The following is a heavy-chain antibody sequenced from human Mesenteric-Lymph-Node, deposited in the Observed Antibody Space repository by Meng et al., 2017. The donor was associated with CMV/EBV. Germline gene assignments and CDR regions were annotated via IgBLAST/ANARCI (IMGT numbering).Heavy chain of an antibody. CDR1: DGSFIGCPL. J-gene: IGHJ5*02. Sequence: CTRSDGSFIGCPLCSVLHPPPETRLGLIGVIFLPRLTNYTPSLESRVTMSVDKSTNPLSLGLNSVTAADTAVYYCAREISYGSGSYLAWGQGTLVTVSS. D-gene: IGHD3-10*01. CDR3: AREISYGSGSYLA. CDR2: IFLPRLT. V-gene: IGHV4-4*02.